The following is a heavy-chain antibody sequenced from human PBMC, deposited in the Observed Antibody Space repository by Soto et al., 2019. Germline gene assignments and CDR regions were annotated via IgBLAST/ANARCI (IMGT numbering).Heavy chain of an antibody. CDR1: GFTFSSYS. Sequence: EVQLVESGGGLVKPGGSLRLSCAASGFTFSSYSMNWVRQAPGKGLEWVSSISSSSSYIYYADSVKGRFTISRDNAKNSLYLQMNSLRAVDTAVYDGARGAGIGTGTMPDLFDYRGQRTLVTVSS. V-gene: IGHV3-21*01. J-gene: IGHJ4*01. CDR3: ARGAGIGTGTMPDLFDY. CDR2: ISSSSSYI. D-gene: IGHD1-7*01.